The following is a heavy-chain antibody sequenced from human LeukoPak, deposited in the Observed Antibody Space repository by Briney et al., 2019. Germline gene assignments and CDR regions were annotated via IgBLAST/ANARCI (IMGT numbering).Heavy chain of an antibody. Sequence: SETLSLTYTVSGGSISSSSYYWGWIRQPPGKGLEWIGSIYYSGSTYYNPSLKSRVTISVDTSKNQFSLKLSSVTAADTAVYYCATPYYYDSSGYYGFDYWGQGTLVIVSS. J-gene: IGHJ4*02. CDR1: GGSISSSSYY. D-gene: IGHD3-22*01. CDR2: IYYSGST. CDR3: ATPYYYDSSGYYGFDY. V-gene: IGHV4-39*01.